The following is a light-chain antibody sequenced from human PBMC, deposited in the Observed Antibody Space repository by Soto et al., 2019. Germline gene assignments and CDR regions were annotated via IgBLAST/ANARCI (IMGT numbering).Light chain of an antibody. CDR1: SSDVGGYSF. CDR2: EVF. J-gene: IGLJ3*02. Sequence: QSALTQPASVSGSPGQSITISCTGTSSDVGGYSFVSWYQQHPGKAPKLMIYEVFNRPSGVSTRFSGSKSANTASLTISGLQPEDEADYYCSSYAASRTWVFGGGTKVTVL. CDR3: SSYAASRTWV. V-gene: IGLV2-14*01.